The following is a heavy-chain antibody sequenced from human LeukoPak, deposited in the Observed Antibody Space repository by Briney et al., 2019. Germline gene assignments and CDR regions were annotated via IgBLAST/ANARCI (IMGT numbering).Heavy chain of an antibody. V-gene: IGHV3-30-3*01. CDR1: GFTFSSYA. CDR3: ARNVDTAIVRALDY. D-gene: IGHD5-18*01. Sequence: PGSSLRLSGAASGFTFSSYAMHWVRQAPGKGLEWVAVISYDGSNKYYADSVKGRFTISRDNSKNTLYLQMNSLRAEDTAVYYCARNVDTAIVRALDYWGQGTLVTVSS. CDR2: ISYDGSNK. J-gene: IGHJ4*02.